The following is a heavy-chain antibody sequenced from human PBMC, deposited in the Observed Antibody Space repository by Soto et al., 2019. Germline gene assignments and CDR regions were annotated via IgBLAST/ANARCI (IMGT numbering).Heavy chain of an antibody. J-gene: IGHJ5*02. V-gene: IGHV3-23*01. Sequence: PGGSLRLSCAASGFTFYSYAMSWVRQAPGKGLEWVSTIGSVGGDTYYADSVKGRFTISRDNSKNTLYLQMNSLRVEDTAVYYCTRDLMDVVPPADDLFDPWGQGILVTVSS. D-gene: IGHD2-2*01. CDR3: TRDLMDVVPPADDLFDP. CDR2: IGSVGGDT. CDR1: GFTFYSYA.